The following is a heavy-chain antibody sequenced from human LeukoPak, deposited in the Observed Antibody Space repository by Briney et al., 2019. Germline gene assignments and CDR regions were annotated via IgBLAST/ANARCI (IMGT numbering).Heavy chain of an antibody. V-gene: IGHV3-30-3*01. CDR3: ARDRGRLLYGMDV. Sequence: GGSLRLSCAASGFTFSSYAMHWVRQASGKGLEWVAVISYDGSNKYYADSVKGRFTISRDNSKNTLYLQMNSLRAEDTAVYYCARDRGRLLYGMDVWSQGTTVTVSS. CDR1: GFTFSSYA. CDR2: ISYDGSNK. D-gene: IGHD5-12*01. J-gene: IGHJ6*02.